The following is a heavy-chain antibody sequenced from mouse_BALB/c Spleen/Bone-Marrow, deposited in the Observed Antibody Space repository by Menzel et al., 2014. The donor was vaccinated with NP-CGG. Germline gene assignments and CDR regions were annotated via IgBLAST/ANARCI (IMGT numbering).Heavy chain of an antibody. CDR2: INPGSGGT. CDR1: GYALTNYL. V-gene: IGHV1-54*01. J-gene: IGHJ4*01. CDR3: ARSRGNLYAMDY. Sequence: QVQLQQSGAELVRPGTSVKVSCKASGYALTNYLIEWVKQRPGQGLEWTGVINPGSGGTNYNEKFKGEATLTADKSSSTAYMQLSRLTSDDSAVYFCARSRGNLYAMDYWGQGTSVTVSS. D-gene: IGHD2-1*01.